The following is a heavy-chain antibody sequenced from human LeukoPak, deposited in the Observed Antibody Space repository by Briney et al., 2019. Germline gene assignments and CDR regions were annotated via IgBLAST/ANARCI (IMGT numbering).Heavy chain of an antibody. CDR1: GFTFSDYY. V-gene: IGHV3-11*01. CDR3: ARVFEASYDY. J-gene: IGHJ4*02. Sequence: PGGSLRLSCAASGFTFSDYYMSCIRQAPGKGLEWVYADSVKGRFTISRDNAKNSLYNSLRAEDTAVYYCARVFEASYDYWGQGTLVTASS. D-gene: IGHD3-10*01.